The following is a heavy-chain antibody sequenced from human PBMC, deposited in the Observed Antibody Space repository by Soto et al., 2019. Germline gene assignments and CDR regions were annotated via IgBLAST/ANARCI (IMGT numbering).Heavy chain of an antibody. J-gene: IGHJ6*02. CDR2: IYYSGST. V-gene: IGHV4-30-4*01. CDR1: GGSISSGDYY. Sequence: SETLSLTCTVSGGSISSGDYYWSWIRQPPGKGLEWIGCIYYSGSTYYNPSLKSRVTISVDTSKNQFSLKLSSVTAADTAVYYCARLDYSNSNYYYYGMDVWGQGTTVTVSS. D-gene: IGHD4-4*01. CDR3: ARLDYSNSNYYYYGMDV.